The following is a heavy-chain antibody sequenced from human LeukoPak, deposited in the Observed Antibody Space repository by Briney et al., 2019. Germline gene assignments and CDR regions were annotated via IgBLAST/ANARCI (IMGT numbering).Heavy chain of an antibody. CDR1: GYTLTELS. CDR2: FDPEDGET. CDR3: ATPTAGPYYYYGMDV. V-gene: IGHV1-24*01. Sequence: GASVKVSCKVSGYTLTELSMHWVRQAPGKGLELMGGFDPEDGETIYAQKFQGRVTMTEDTSTDTAYMELSSLRSEDTAVYYCATPTAGPYYYYGMDVWGQGTTVTVSS. J-gene: IGHJ6*02.